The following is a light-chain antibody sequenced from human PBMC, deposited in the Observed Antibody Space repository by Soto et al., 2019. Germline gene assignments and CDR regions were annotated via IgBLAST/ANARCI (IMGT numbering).Light chain of an antibody. CDR1: SSDVGSSNL. V-gene: IGLV2-23*01. CDR2: EGS. J-gene: IGLJ1*01. Sequence: QSVLTQPASVSGSPGQSITISCTGTSSDVGSSNLVSWYQQHPDKAPKLMIYEGSNRPSGVSRRFSGSKSGNTASLTIFGLQAEEEADYYCCSYAGSSTLVFGTATQLTVL. CDR3: CSYAGSSTLV.